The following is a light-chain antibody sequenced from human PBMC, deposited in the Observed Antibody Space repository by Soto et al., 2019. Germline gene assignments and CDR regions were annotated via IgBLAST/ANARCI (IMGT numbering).Light chain of an antibody. CDR3: QQYNTWLWT. Sequence: EVVMTQSPATLSVSPGERATLSCRASQSVNANLAWYQQKPGQAPRLLIHGASNRATGIPARFSGSGFGTEFILTIRSLQSEDFAVSYCQQYNTWLWTFGQGTKVEI. CDR1: QSVNAN. CDR2: GAS. J-gene: IGKJ1*01. V-gene: IGKV3-15*01.